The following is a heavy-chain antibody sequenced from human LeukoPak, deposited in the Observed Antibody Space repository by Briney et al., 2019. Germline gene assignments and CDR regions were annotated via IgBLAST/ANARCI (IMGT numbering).Heavy chain of an antibody. CDR1: GFTFSSYE. J-gene: IGHJ4*02. CDR2: ISSSSSYT. CDR3: ARAHRYCSGGSCYKY. Sequence: PGGSLRLSCAASGFTFSSYEMNWVRQAPGKGLEWVSYISSSSSYTNYADSVKGRFTISRDNAKNSLYLQMNSLRAEDTAVYYCARAHRYCSGGSCYKYWGQGTLVTVSS. D-gene: IGHD2-15*01. V-gene: IGHV3-21*05.